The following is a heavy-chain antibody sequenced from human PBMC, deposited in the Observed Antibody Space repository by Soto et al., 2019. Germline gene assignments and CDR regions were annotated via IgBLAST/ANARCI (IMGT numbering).Heavy chain of an antibody. J-gene: IGHJ6*02. CDR2: ISWNSDST. CDR1: GFNFEEYA. V-gene: IGHV3-9*01. Sequence: EMQLVESGGGSVQPGRSLRLSCTASGFNFEEYAMHWVRQAPGKGLEWVSSISWNSDSTGYADSVKGRFTIARDNAKNSXHLQMNSLRGEDTALYYCAKETAWGAGNKFGYGMDVWGQGTTVTVSS. D-gene: IGHD3-10*01. CDR3: AKETAWGAGNKFGYGMDV.